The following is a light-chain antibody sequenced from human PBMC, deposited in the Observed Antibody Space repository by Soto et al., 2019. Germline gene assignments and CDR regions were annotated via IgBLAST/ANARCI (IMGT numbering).Light chain of an antibody. J-gene: IGKJ1*01. CDR3: QQYGSSGT. CDR1: QSLSGNLA. Sequence: EIVLTQYPGTLSLSPGERATLSCGASQSLSGNLALAWYQQKPGQAPRLLIYDTSNRATGIPARLSGSGSGTDFTLTISRLEPEDFAVYYCQQYGSSGTFGQGTKVDIK. V-gene: IGKV3-20*01. CDR2: DTS.